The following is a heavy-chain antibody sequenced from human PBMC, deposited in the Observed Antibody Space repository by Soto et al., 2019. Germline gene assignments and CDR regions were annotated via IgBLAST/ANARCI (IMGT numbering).Heavy chain of an antibody. V-gene: IGHV1-3*01. CDR1: GGTFSSYA. CDR2: INAGNGNT. J-gene: IGHJ5*02. D-gene: IGHD5-12*01. Sequence: GASVKVSCKASGGTFSSYAISWVRQAPGQGLEWMGWINAGNGNTRYSQKFQGRVTLTRDTSASTAYMDLSSLRSEDTAIYYCARAISGYVTWGQGTLVTVSS. CDR3: ARAISGYVT.